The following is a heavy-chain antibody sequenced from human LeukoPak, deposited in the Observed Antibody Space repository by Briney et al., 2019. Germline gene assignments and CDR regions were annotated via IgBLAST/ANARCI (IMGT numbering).Heavy chain of an antibody. CDR3: ARVGLWFGELEEYYFDY. CDR1: GYTFTSYG. J-gene: IGHJ4*02. CDR2: ISAYNGNT. Sequence: GASVKVSCKASGYTFTSYGISWVRQAPGQGLEWMGWISAYNGNTNYAQKLQGRVTMTTDTSTSTAYMELRSLRSDDTAVYYRARVGLWFGELEEYYFDYWGQGTLVTVSS. D-gene: IGHD3-10*01. V-gene: IGHV1-18*01.